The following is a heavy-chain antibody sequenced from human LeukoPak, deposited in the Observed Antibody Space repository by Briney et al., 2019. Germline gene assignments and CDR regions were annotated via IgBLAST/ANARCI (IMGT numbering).Heavy chain of an antibody. Sequence: SETLSLTCTVSGGPISTYYWSWFRQFPGKGLEWIGYFGDSGSTDYNPALKSRVTISVDTSKNQFSLKLSSVTAADTAVYYCAREGITFGGVIASDYWGQGTLVTVSS. J-gene: IGHJ4*02. CDR2: FGDSGST. CDR1: GGPISTYY. D-gene: IGHD3-16*02. V-gene: IGHV4-59*12. CDR3: AREGITFGGVIASDY.